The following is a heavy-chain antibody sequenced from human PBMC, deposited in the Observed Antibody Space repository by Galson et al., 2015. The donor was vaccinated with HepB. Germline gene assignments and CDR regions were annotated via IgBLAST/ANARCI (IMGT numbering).Heavy chain of an antibody. CDR2: INPNSGGT. CDR1: GSTFTGYY. CDR3: ARGGFGSGWYNPFDY. V-gene: IGHV1-2*02. D-gene: IGHD6-19*01. Sequence: SVKVSCKASGSTFTGYYMHWVRQAPGQGLEWMGWINPNSGGTNYAQKFQGRVTMTRDTSISTAYMELSRLRSDDTAVYYCARGGFGSGWYNPFDYWGQGTLVTVSS. J-gene: IGHJ4*02.